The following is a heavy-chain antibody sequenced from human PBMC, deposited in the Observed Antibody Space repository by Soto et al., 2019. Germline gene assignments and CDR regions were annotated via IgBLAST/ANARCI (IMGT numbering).Heavy chain of an antibody. V-gene: IGHV3-30*18. J-gene: IGHJ6*02. CDR1: GFTFSSYG. D-gene: IGHD3-3*01. CDR2: ISYDGSNK. Sequence: GGSXRLSCAASGFTFSSYGMHWVRQAPGKGLEWVAVISYDGSNKYYADSVKGRFTISRDNSKNTLYLQMNSLRAEDTAVYYCAKDREYDFWSRSPDVWGQGTTVTVSS. CDR3: AKDREYDFWSRSPDV.